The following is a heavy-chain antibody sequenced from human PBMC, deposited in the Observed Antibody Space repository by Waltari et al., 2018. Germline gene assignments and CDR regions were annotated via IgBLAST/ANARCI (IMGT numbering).Heavy chain of an antibody. D-gene: IGHD6-13*01. J-gene: IGHJ4*02. CDR3: ARDIAAGADY. CDR1: GYSISSGYY. CDR2: IYHSGST. V-gene: IGHV4-38-2*02. Sequence: QVQLQESGPGLVKPSETLSLTCAVSGYSISSGYYWGWIRQPPGKGLEWIGSIYHSGSTYYNPSLKSRVTISVDTSKNQFSLKLSSVTAADTAVYYCARDIAAGADYWGQGTLVTVSS.